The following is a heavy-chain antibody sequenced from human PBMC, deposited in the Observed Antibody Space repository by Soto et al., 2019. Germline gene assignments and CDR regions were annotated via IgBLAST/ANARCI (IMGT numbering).Heavy chain of an antibody. CDR1: GDPLITYS. Sequence: VKVSCKASGDPLITYSSIWVRQDPGQGLEWLGGIIPILGTPSYAQRFQGRVTITADKSTSTAYVELSSLRSEDTAVYYCARERYRHARSGYYRPDYWGQGSLVTVSA. J-gene: IGHJ4*02. V-gene: IGHV1-69*10. D-gene: IGHD3-22*01. CDR3: ARERYRHARSGYYRPDY. CDR2: IIPILGTP.